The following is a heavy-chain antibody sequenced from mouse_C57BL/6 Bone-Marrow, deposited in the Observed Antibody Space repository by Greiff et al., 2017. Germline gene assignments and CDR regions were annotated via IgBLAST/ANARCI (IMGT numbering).Heavy chain of an antibody. CDR2: IYPGSGTT. J-gene: IGHJ1*03. CDR3: ARKGLLRRWYFDV. D-gene: IGHD1-2*01. Sequence: VQLQQSGAELVRPGASVKLSCKASGYTFTDYYINWVKQRPGQGLEWITRIYPGSGTTYYNEKFKGKATLTAEKSSSTAYMQLSSLTSEDSAVYFCARKGLLRRWYFDVWGTGTTVTVSS. V-gene: IGHV1-76*01. CDR1: GYTFTDYY.